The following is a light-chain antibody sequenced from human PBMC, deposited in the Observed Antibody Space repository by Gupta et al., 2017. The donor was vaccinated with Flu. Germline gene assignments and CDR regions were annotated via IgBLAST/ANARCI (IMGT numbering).Light chain of an antibody. CDR3: QQDNKWPRT. CDR2: GAA. J-gene: IGKJ1*01. V-gene: IGKV3-15*01. Sequence: PATLSVSPGARVTLSCRASQSIGSSLAWYQQRGGQAPRLLFSGAATRATGIPERFSGSGSGTDFTLTINILHSEDFAIYYCQQDNKWPRTFGQGTKVEIK. CDR1: QSIGSS.